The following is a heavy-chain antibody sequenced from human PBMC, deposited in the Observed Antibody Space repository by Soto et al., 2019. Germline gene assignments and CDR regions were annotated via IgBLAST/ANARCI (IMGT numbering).Heavy chain of an antibody. V-gene: IGHV1-2*04. J-gene: IGHJ4*02. CDR2: INPNSGGT. CDR1: GYTFTGYY. Sequence: ASVKVSCKASGYTFTGYYMHWVRQAPGQGLEWMGWINPNSGGTNYAQKFQGWVTMTRDTSISTAYMELSSLRSEDTAVYYCARGPYSSGWYPGDYWGQGTLVTVSS. D-gene: IGHD6-19*01. CDR3: ARGPYSSGWYPGDY.